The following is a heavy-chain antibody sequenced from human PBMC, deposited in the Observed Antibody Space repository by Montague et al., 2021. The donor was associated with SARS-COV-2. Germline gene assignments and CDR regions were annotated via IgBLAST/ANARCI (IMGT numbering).Heavy chain of an antibody. CDR1: GGTISTDNLYWY. CDR2: IFHNGDS. Sequence: SETLSLTCLVSGGTISTDNLYWYWAWIRQPPGKGLEWIGSIFHNGDSYYKPSLNTRVTISIDTSRNHFSLSLTSVTAPDTAVYYWARHVSNLRAAVDYFDNWGQGTPVTVSS. V-gene: IGHV4-39*01. D-gene: IGHD5/OR15-5a*01. J-gene: IGHJ4*02. CDR3: ARHVSNLRAAVDYFDN.